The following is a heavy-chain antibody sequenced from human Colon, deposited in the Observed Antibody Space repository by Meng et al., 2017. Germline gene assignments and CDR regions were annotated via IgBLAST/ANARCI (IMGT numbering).Heavy chain of an antibody. D-gene: IGHD3-10*02. CDR3: ARDGHLEMFSFDS. V-gene: IGHV1-46*01. CDR2: INPNGGST. J-gene: IGHJ4*02. Sequence: ASVQVSCKTSGYSFTNYYLHWLRQAPGQGPEWMGIINPNGGSTTYAQKFQGRVTITGDTSTSTVYMELNSLRSEDTAMYYCARDGHLEMFSFDSWGQGTLVTVSS. CDR1: GYSFTNYY.